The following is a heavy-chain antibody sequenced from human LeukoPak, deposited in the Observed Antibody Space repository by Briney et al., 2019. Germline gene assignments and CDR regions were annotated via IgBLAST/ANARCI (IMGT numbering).Heavy chain of an antibody. CDR3: ARSLWSGYYGGILYMDV. D-gene: IGHD3-3*01. Sequence: ASVKVSCKASGYTFTGYYMHWVRQAPGQGLEWMGWINPNSGGTNYAQKFQGRVTMTRDTSITTAYMELSSLRSDDTSVYYCARSLWSGYYGGILYMDVWGKGTTVTVSS. CDR2: INPNSGGT. CDR1: GYTFTGYY. J-gene: IGHJ6*03. V-gene: IGHV1-2*02.